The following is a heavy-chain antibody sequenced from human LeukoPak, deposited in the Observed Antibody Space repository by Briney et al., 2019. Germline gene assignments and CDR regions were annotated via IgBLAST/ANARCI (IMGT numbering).Heavy chain of an antibody. V-gene: IGHV3-53*01. CDR2: LYTTGDT. CDR1: GFSVSSKY. D-gene: IGHD6-19*01. Sequence: GESLRLSCAASGFSVSSKYMSWVRQAPGKGLEWVSVLYTTGDTYYADSVKGRFTISRDNSKNTLSLQMNSLRPDDTALYYRAGGQMFTSGGFESWGQGALVTVSS. J-gene: IGHJ4*02. CDR3: AGGQMFTSGGFES.